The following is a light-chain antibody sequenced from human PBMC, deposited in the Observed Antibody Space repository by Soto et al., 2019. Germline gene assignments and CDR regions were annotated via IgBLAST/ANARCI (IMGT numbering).Light chain of an antibody. CDR1: SSNIGAGYD. Sequence: QPVLTLPPSVSGAPGQRVTISCTGSSSNIGAGYDVHWYQQLPGTAPKLLIYGNNNRPSGVPDRFSGSKSGASASLAITGLQAEDEAHYYCQSYDSSLSGVIFGGGTKLTVL. CDR3: QSYDSSLSGVI. V-gene: IGLV1-40*01. CDR2: GNN. J-gene: IGLJ2*01.